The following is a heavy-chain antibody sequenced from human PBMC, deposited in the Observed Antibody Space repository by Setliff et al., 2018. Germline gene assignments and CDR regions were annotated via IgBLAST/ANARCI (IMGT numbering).Heavy chain of an antibody. CDR2: INGDGSIT. Sequence: HPGGSLRLSCAASGLTFTSKWMHWVRQAPGKGLVWVSRINGDGSITSYADSVRGRFTISRDSSKNTLYLQMNSLRLEDTAVYYCARANTTGYYYFDYWGQGTLVTVSS. V-gene: IGHV3-74*01. J-gene: IGHJ4*02. CDR3: ARANTTGYYYFDY. D-gene: IGHD3-9*01. CDR1: GLTFTSKW.